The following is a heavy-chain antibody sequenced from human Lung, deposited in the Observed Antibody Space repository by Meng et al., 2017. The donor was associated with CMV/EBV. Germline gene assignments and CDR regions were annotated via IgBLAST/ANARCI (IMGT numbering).Heavy chain of an antibody. V-gene: IGHV1-8*01. CDR3: ARGYCSGGSCPVFDP. CDR1: GNTLTIYD. D-gene: IGHD2-15*01. J-gene: IGHJ5*02. Sequence: GGKNPGASGKVSRKHLGNTLTIYDINWVRQATGQGLEWMGWMNPNSGNTGYAQKFQGRVTMTRNTSISTAYMELSSLRSEDTAVYYCARGYCSGGSCPVFDPWGQGTLVTVSS. CDR2: MNPNSGNT.